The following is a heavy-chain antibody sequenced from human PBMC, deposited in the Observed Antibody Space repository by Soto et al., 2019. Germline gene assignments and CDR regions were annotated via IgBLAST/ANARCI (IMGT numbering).Heavy chain of an antibody. CDR2: IIPILGIA. J-gene: IGHJ4*02. CDR3: ARFPRASVVPAAVPFDY. CDR1: GGTFSSYT. D-gene: IGHD2-2*01. V-gene: IGHV1-69*02. Sequence: QVQLVQSGTEVKKPGSSVKVSCKASGGTFSSYTISWVRQAPGQGLEWMGRIIPILGIANYAQKFQGRVTITADKSTSTAYMELSSLRSEDTAVYYCARFPRASVVPAAVPFDYWGQGTLVTVSS.